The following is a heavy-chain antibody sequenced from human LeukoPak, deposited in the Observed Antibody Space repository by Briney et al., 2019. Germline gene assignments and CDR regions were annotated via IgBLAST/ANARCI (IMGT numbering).Heavy chain of an antibody. J-gene: IGHJ4*02. CDR2: IIPIFGTA. V-gene: IGHV1-69*13. Sequence: SVKVSCKASGGTFSSYAISWVRQAPGQGLEWMGGIIPIFGTANYAQKSQGRVTITADESTSTAYMELSSLRSEDTAVYYCARVTSYGDYVTSNFDYWGQGTLVTVSS. D-gene: IGHD4-17*01. CDR3: ARVTSYGDYVTSNFDY. CDR1: GGTFSSYA.